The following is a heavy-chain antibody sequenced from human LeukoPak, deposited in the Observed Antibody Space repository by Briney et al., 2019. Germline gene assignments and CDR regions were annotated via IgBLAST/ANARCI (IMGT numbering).Heavy chain of an antibody. J-gene: IGHJ4*02. CDR3: AKKMITPYDY. CDR2: ISASGAGT. V-gene: IGHV3-23*01. CDR1: GFTLSDYA. Sequence: PGESLRLSCAASGFTLSDYATSWVRQAPGKGLEWVSVISASGAGTSYADAVKGRFTISRDNSKNTLYLQMNGLRAEDTAIYYCAKKMITPYDYWGQGTLVTVSS. D-gene: IGHD4-23*01.